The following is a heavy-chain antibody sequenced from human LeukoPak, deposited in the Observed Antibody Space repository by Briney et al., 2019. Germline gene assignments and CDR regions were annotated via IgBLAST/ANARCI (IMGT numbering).Heavy chain of an antibody. Sequence: RGSLRLSCAASGFTFSDYYMSWIRQAPGKGLEWVSYISSSGSTIYYADSVKGRFTISRDNAKNTLYLQMNSLRAEDTAVYYCAKGYRVATPDYWGQGTLVTVSS. V-gene: IGHV3-11*01. J-gene: IGHJ4*02. CDR3: AKGYRVATPDY. D-gene: IGHD5-12*01. CDR1: GFTFSDYY. CDR2: ISSSGSTI.